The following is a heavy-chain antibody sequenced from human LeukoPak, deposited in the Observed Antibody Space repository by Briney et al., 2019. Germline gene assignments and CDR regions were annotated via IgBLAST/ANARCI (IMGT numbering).Heavy chain of an antibody. CDR1: GGSISSGGYT. V-gene: IGHV4-30-2*01. D-gene: IGHD5-18*01. CDR3: ARGGGYSYGYGMDV. J-gene: IGHJ6*02. CDR2: IYHSGST. Sequence: PSETLSLTCAVSGGSISSGGYTWSWIRQPPGKGLEWIGYIYHSGSTYYNPSLKSRVTISVDRSKNQFPLKLGSVTAADTAGYHGARGGGYSYGYGMDVWGQGTTVSVSS.